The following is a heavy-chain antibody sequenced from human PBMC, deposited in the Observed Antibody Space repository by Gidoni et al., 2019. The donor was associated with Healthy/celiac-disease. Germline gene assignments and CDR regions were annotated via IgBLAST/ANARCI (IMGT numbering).Heavy chain of an antibody. CDR1: GGSISSGSYY. CDR2: IYTSGST. CDR3: ARDFPIRYSSSWWWFDP. J-gene: IGHJ5*02. V-gene: IGHV4-61*02. D-gene: IGHD6-13*01. Sequence: QVQLQESGPGLVQPSQTLSLTCTVSGGSISSGSYYWSWIRQPAGKGLEWIGRIYTSGSTNYNPSLKSRVTISVDTSKNQFSLKLSSVTAADTAVYYCARDFPIRYSSSWWWFDPWGQGTLVTVSS.